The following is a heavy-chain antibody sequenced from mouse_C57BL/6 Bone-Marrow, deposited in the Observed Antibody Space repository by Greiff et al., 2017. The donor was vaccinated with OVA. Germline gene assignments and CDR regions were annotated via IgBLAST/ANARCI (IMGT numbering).Heavy chain of an antibody. D-gene: IGHD3-2*02. Sequence: VQLQQSGPELVKPGASVKISCKASGYTFTDYYMNWVKQSHGKSLEWIGDINPNNGGTSYNQKFKGKATLTVDKSSSTAYMELRSLTSEDSAVYYCARGDSSGYGGYWGQGTTLTVSS. CDR2: INPNNGGT. J-gene: IGHJ2*01. V-gene: IGHV1-26*01. CDR3: ARGDSSGYGGY. CDR1: GYTFTDYY.